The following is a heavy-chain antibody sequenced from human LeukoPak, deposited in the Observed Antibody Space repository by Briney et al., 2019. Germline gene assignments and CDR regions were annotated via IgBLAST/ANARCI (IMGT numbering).Heavy chain of an antibody. V-gene: IGHV4-4*02. CDR1: GDSINSLDL. J-gene: IGHJ4*02. D-gene: IGHD3-22*01. CDR2: MYLSGTT. Sequence: SETLSLPCTVSGDSINSLDLWSWVRQPPGKGLEWIGEMYLSGTTHSNPSVKSRVTISIDKSKNQFFLNLSSVTAADTAVYYCAGLVGRYSSGLYYYYFGYWGQGTLVTVSS. CDR3: AGLVGRYSSGLYYYYFGY.